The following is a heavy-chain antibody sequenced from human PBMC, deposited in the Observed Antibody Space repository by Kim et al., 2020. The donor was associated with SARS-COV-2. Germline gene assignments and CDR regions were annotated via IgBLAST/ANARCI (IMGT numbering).Heavy chain of an antibody. CDR3: ARDSSYSSSGIDY. CDR2: IYSGGST. J-gene: IGHJ4*02. D-gene: IGHD6-6*01. Sequence: GGSLRLSCAASGFTVSSNYMSWVRQAPGKGLEWVSVIYSGGSTYYADSVKGRFTISRDNSKNTLYLQMNSLRAEDTAVYYCARDSSYSSSGIDYWGQGTLGAGSS. V-gene: IGHV3-53*01. CDR1: GFTVSSNY.